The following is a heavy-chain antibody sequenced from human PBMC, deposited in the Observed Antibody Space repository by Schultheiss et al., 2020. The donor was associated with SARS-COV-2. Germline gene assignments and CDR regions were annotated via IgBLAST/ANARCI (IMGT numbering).Heavy chain of an antibody. V-gene: IGHV4-34*01. CDR2: INHSGST. D-gene: IGHD4-17*01. J-gene: IGHJ6*02. CDR3: ARGPDYGDYSSGMDV. CDR1: GGSFSGYY. Sequence: SETLSLTCAVYGGSFSGYYWSWIRQPPGKGLEWIGEINHSGSTNYNPSLKSRVTISVDTSKNQFSLKLSSVTAADTAVYYCARGPDYGDYSSGMDVWGQGTTVTVSS.